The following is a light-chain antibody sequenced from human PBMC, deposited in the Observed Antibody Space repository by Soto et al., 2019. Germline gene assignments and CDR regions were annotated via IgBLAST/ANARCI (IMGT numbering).Light chain of an antibody. CDR1: SSDVGNYNL. CDR2: DAT. V-gene: IGLV2-23*02. CDR3: CSYAGSTTFVV. Sequence: QSALTQPASVSGSPGQSITISCIGTSSDVGNYNLVSWYQQSPGKAPKLMIYDATKRPSGVSNRFSGSKSGNTASLTISGLQAEDEADYYCCSYAGSTTFVVFGGGTKLTVL. J-gene: IGLJ2*01.